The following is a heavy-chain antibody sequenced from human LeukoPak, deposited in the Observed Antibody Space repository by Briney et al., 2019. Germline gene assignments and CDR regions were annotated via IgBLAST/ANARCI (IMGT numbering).Heavy chain of an antibody. D-gene: IGHD3-10*01. Sequence: GRSLRLSCAASGFTFSSYGMHWVRQAPGKGLEWVSAISGSGGSTYYADSVKGRFTISRDNSKNTLYLQMNSLRAEDTAVYYCAKDPYPGITMVRGVPFFDYWGQGTLVTVSS. CDR3: AKDPYPGITMVRGVPFFDY. J-gene: IGHJ4*02. CDR2: ISGSGGST. CDR1: GFTFSSYG. V-gene: IGHV3-23*01.